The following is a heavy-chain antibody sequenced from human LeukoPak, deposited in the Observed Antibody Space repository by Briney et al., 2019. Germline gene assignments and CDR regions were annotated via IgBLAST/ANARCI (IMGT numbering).Heavy chain of an antibody. CDR2: ISASGDNT. CDR3: AAEWFGEVDY. D-gene: IGHD3-10*01. Sequence: GGSLRLSCAASGFTFNTYAMNWVRQAPGKGLEWVSSISASGDNTYYADAVKGRFTVTRDNSKNTLYVQMNSLRAEDTAVYYCAAEWFGEVDYWGQGTLVTVSS. CDR1: GFTFNTYA. J-gene: IGHJ4*02. V-gene: IGHV3-23*01.